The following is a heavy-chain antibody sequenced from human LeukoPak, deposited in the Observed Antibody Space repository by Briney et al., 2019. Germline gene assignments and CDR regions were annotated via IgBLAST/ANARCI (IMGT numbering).Heavy chain of an antibody. Sequence: SETLSLTCTVSGGSISNYYWSWIRQPPGKGLEWIGYIYYSGSTNYNLSLKSRVTMSVDTSKNQFSLKLSSVTAADTAVYYCARGAYYYGSGSYTFDYWGQGTLVTVSS. J-gene: IGHJ4*02. CDR3: ARGAYYYGSGSYTFDY. V-gene: IGHV4-59*12. CDR2: IYYSGST. D-gene: IGHD3-10*01. CDR1: GGSISNYY.